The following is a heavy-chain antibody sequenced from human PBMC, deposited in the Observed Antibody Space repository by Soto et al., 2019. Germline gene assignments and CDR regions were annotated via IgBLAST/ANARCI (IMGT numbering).Heavy chain of an antibody. CDR1: GYTFTGYY. V-gene: IGHV1-2*02. D-gene: IGHD2-15*01. CDR3: ELVVLAATDPFDM. J-gene: IGHJ3*02. Sequence: GXSVKVSCKASGYTFTGYYMHWVRQAPGQGLEWMGWINPNSGGTNYAQKFQGRVTMNRDTYISQHYMELSRLRYDETAVYYCELVVLAATDPFDMWGQGRMVTVSS. CDR2: INPNSGGT.